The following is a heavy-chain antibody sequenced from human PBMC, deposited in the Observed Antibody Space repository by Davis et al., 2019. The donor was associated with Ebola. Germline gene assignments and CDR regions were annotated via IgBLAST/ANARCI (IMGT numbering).Heavy chain of an antibody. D-gene: IGHD3-3*01. V-gene: IGHV3-30-3*01. Sequence: GESLKISCAASGFTFSSYAMHWVRQAPGKGLEWVAVISYDGSNKYYADSVKGRFTISRDNSKNTLYLQMNSLRAEDTAVYYCAREEGTIFGVANAPNWFDPWGQGTLVTVSS. CDR3: AREEGTIFGVANAPNWFDP. CDR1: GFTFSSYA. J-gene: IGHJ5*02. CDR2: ISYDGSNK.